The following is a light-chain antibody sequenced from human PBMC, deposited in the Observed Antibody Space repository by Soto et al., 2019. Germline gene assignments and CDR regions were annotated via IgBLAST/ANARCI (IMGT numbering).Light chain of an antibody. CDR1: QSVRSF. CDR2: DAS. V-gene: IGKV3-11*01. CDR3: HHYET. Sequence: EIVLTQAPATLSLSPGQRATLSCRASQSVRSFLAWYQQKPGQAPRLLIYDASKRATGIPARFSGSGSGTDFTLTISSLEPEDFAVYYCHHYETFGQGTKVEIK. J-gene: IGKJ1*01.